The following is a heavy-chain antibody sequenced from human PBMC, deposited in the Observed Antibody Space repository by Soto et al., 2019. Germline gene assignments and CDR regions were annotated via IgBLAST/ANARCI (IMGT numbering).Heavy chain of an antibody. CDR3: AKDGPRDYSVAAPKGDWFDP. D-gene: IGHD6-13*01. Sequence: EVQLLESGGGLVQPGGSLRLSCTASGFTFSSYAMTWVRQAPGKGLEWVSTIGDDGGSTYYADSVKGRFTISRDNSKNTLYLQMNSLRAEDTAIYYCAKDGPRDYSVAAPKGDWFDPWGQGTLVTVSS. CDR1: GFTFSSYA. CDR2: IGDDGGST. V-gene: IGHV3-23*01. J-gene: IGHJ5*02.